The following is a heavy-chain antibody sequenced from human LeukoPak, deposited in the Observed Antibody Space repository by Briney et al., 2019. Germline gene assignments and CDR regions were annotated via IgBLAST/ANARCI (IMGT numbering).Heavy chain of an antibody. CDR3: ARDPVYNDYYYYYMDV. CDR1: GFTFSSYW. CDR2: IKQDGSEK. J-gene: IGHJ6*03. Sequence: GGSLRLSCAASGFTFSSYWMSWVRQAPGKGLEWVANIKQDGSEKYYVDSVKGRFTISRDNAKNSLYLQMNSLRAEDTAVYYCARDPVYNDYYYYYMDVWGKGTTVTVSS. D-gene: IGHD1-14*01. V-gene: IGHV3-7*03.